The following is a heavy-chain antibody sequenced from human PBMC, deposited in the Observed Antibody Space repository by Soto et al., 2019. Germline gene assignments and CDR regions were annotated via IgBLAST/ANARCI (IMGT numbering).Heavy chain of an antibody. CDR2: ISGSGGST. CDR1: GFTFSSYA. V-gene: IGHV3-23*01. D-gene: IGHD7-27*01. Sequence: EVQLLESGGGLVQPGGSLRLSCAASGFTFSSYAMSWVRQAPGKGLERVSTISGSGGSTFYADSVKGRFTISRDNSKNTLYLQINNPRAEDTAVYYCAKGGLLTGVAYFDYWGQGTLVTVSA. J-gene: IGHJ4*02. CDR3: AKGGLLTGVAYFDY.